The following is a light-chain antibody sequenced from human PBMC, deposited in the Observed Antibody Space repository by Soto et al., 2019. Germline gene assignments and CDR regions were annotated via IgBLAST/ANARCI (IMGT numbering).Light chain of an antibody. Sequence: HSALTQPPSVSVSPGQNVTISCSGRSSNIGGNSVSWYQQLPGTAPKLLIYDDNKRPSGIPDRFSGSKSGTSATLGITGFQTGDEADYYCGSWDSSLSAYVFGTGTKV. J-gene: IGLJ1*01. CDR2: DDN. CDR3: GSWDSSLSAYV. V-gene: IGLV1-51*01. CDR1: SSNIGGNS.